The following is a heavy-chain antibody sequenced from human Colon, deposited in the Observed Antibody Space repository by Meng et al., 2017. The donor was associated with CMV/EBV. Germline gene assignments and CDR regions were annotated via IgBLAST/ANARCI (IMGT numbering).Heavy chain of an antibody. D-gene: IGHD3-3*01. CDR3: ARDQLRFLEWLSPSHPFDY. Sequence: SVKVSCKASAGTFSTYIINWVRQAPGQGLEWMGRIMPILGTINYAQKLQGRVTITADTSTSTAYMELSSLRSDDTAVYYCARDQLRFLEWLSPSHPFDYWGQGTLVTVSS. CDR1: AGTFSTYI. CDR2: IMPILGTI. V-gene: IGHV1-69*08. J-gene: IGHJ4*02.